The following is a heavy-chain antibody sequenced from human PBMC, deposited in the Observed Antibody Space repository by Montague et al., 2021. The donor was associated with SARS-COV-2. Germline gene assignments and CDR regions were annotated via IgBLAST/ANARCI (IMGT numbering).Heavy chain of an antibody. CDR3: ARHYSATLPAVY. CDR1: GGSISSFY. Sequence: SETLSLTCTVSGGSISSFYWSWFRQPPGKGLEWIGYISDSGSTNHNPSLTSRATMSVDTSKNQFSLKVNSVTAADTAVYYRARHYSATLPAVYWGQGTLVTVSS. D-gene: IGHD2-15*01. V-gene: IGHV4-59*08. J-gene: IGHJ4*02. CDR2: ISDSGST.